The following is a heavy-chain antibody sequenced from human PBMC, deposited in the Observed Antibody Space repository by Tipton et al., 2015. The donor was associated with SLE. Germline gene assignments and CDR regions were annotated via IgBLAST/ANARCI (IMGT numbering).Heavy chain of an antibody. V-gene: IGHV4-34*01. CDR1: GGSFSGYY. CDR3: TSPPGLGVDV. J-gene: IGHJ6*02. D-gene: IGHD3-10*01. CDR2: INHSGST. Sequence: TLSLTCAVYGGSFSGYYWSWIRQPPGKGLEWIGEINHSGSTNYNPSLKSRVTISVDTSTNQFSLKLNSVTAADTAVYYCTSPPGLGVDVWGQGTTVTVSS.